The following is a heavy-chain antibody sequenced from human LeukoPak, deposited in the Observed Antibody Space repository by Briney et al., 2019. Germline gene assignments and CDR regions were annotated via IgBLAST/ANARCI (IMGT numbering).Heavy chain of an antibody. CDR3: ARVIAAASDY. J-gene: IGHJ4*02. CDR1: GFTFSSYS. Sequence: GGSLRLSCAASGFTFSSYSMNWVRQAPGKGLEWVSYISSSSSTIYYADSVKGRFTISRDNAKNSLYLQMNSLRAEDTAVYYCARVIAAASDYWGRGTLVTVSS. D-gene: IGHD6-13*01. V-gene: IGHV3-48*04. CDR2: ISSSSSTI.